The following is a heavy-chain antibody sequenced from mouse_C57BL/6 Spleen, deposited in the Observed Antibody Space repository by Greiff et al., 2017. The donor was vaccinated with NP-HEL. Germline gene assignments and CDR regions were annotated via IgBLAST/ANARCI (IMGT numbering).Heavy chain of an antibody. J-gene: IGHJ3*01. Sequence: QVTLKVSGPGILQSSQTLSLTCSFSGFSLSTSGMGVSWIRQPSGKGLEWLAHIYWDDDKRYNPFLKSRLTISKDTSRNQVFLKITSVDTTDTATYYCARSFDYDEGLWFAYWGQGTLVTVSA. V-gene: IGHV8-12*01. D-gene: IGHD2-4*01. CDR2: IYWDDDK. CDR1: GFSLSTSGMG. CDR3: ARSFDYDEGLWFAY.